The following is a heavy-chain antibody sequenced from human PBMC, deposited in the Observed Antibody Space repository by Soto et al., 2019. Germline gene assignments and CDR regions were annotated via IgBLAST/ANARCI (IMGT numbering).Heavy chain of an antibody. V-gene: IGHV3-33*01. Sequence: QVQLVESGGGVVQPGRSLRLSCAASGFTFSSYGMHWVRQAPGKGLEWVAVIWYDGSNKYYADSVKGRFTISRDNSKNTLYLQMNSLRAEDTAVYYCASARGYSGYGPFDYWGQGTLVTVSS. D-gene: IGHD5-12*01. CDR3: ASARGYSGYGPFDY. J-gene: IGHJ4*02. CDR1: GFTFSSYG. CDR2: IWYDGSNK.